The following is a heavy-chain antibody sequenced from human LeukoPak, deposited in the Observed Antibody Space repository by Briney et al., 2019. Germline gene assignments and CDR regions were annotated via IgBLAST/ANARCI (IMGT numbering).Heavy chain of an antibody. D-gene: IGHD6-13*01. CDR2: INPNSGGT. V-gene: IGHV1-2*02. CDR1: GYTFTGYY. Sequence: ASVKVSCKASGYTFTGYYMHWVRQAPGQGLEWMGWINPNSGGTNYAQKFQGRVTMTRDTSTSTAYMELSRLRSDDTAVYYCARDRAGSWVFGSLLVFGYWGQGTLVTVSS. J-gene: IGHJ4*02. CDR3: ARDRAGSWVFGSLLVFGY.